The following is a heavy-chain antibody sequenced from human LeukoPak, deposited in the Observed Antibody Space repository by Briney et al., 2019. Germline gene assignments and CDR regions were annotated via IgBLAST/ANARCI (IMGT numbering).Heavy chain of an antibody. J-gene: IGHJ3*02. CDR1: GFTFSSYA. CDR2: ISVSGGTI. CDR3: AKGSFTMIVVVITPDAFDI. Sequence: PGGSLRLSCAASGFTFSSYAMSWVRQAPGKGLECVSAISVSGGTINYADSVKGRFTISRDNSKNTLYLQMNSLRAEDTAVYYCAKGSFTMIVVVITPDAFDIWGQGTMVTVSS. V-gene: IGHV3-23*01. D-gene: IGHD3-22*01.